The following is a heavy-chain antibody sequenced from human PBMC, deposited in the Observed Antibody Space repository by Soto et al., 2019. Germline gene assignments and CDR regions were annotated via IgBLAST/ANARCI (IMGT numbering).Heavy chain of an antibody. CDR2: IIPIFGTA. J-gene: IGHJ4*02. Sequence: QVQLVQSGAEVKKPGSSVKVSCKASGGTFSSYAISWVRQAPGQGLEWMGGIIPIFGTANYAQKFQGRVTITADESTSTAYMELSSLRSEDTAVYYCARVPGWDIAVAKYYFDYWGQGTLVTVSS. CDR1: GGTFSSYA. CDR3: ARVPGWDIAVAKYYFDY. V-gene: IGHV1-69*12. D-gene: IGHD6-19*01.